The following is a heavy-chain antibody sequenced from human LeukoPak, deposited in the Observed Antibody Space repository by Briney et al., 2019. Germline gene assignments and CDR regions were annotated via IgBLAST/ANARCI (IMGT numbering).Heavy chain of an antibody. CDR1: GFTFSSYA. CDR3: ATGIAAAGVEDY. V-gene: IGHV3-30-3*01. J-gene: IGHJ4*02. CDR2: ISYDGSNK. Sequence: GRSPRLSCAASGFTFSSYAMHWVRQAPGKGLEWVAVISYDGSNKYYADSVKGRFTISRDNSKNTLYLQMNSLRAEDTAVYYCATGIAAAGVEDYWGQGTLVTVSS. D-gene: IGHD6-13*01.